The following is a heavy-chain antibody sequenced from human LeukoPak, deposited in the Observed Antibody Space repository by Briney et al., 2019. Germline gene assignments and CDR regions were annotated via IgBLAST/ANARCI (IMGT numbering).Heavy chain of an antibody. CDR3: ARVGAGYSSGWFYNWFDP. J-gene: IGHJ5*02. Sequence: SQTLSLTCAISGDSVSSNSAAWNWISQSPSRGLEWLGRTYYRSKWYNDYAVSVKSRITINPATSKNQFSLQLNSVTPEDTAVYYCARVGAGYSSGWFYNWFDPWGQGTLVTVSS. CDR2: TYYRSKWYN. CDR1: GDSVSSNSAA. V-gene: IGHV6-1*01. D-gene: IGHD6-13*01.